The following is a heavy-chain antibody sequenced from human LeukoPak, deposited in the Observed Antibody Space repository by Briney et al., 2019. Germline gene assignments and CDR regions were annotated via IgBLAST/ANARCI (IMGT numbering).Heavy chain of an antibody. J-gene: IGHJ4*02. CDR1: GFTFSSYA. Sequence: GRSLRLSCAASGFTFSSYAMLWVRQAPGKGLEWVAVISYDGSNKYYADSVKGRFTISRDNSKNTLYLQMNSLRAEDTAVYYCARGADYGDTRGYFDYWGQGTLVTVSS. CDR3: ARGADYGDTRGYFDY. V-gene: IGHV3-30-3*01. CDR2: ISYDGSNK. D-gene: IGHD4-17*01.